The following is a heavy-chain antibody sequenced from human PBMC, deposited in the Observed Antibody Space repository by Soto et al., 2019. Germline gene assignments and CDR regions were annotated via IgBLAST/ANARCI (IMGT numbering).Heavy chain of an antibody. CDR1: GFSLSTLGVG. J-gene: IGHJ4*02. Sequence: SGPTLVNPTQTLTLTCNFSGFSLSTLGVGGAWVRQPPGKALEWLTLIYWNGETRTSPSLENRLTVTKDASKNQVALTMTDLEPVDTPTYYSALIPTFEAYILGYGGEGILASVSS. CDR3: ALIPTFEAYILGY. CDR2: IYWNGET. V-gene: IGHV2-5*01. D-gene: IGHD2-2*02.